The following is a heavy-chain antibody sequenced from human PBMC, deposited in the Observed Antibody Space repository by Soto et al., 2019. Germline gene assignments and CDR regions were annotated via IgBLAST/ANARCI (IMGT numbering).Heavy chain of an antibody. V-gene: IGHV1-18*01. J-gene: IGHJ3*02. CDR3: ARGNPSCCYSRGAFDI. Sequence: QVQLVQSGAEVKKPGASVKVSCKASGYTFTSYGISWVRQAPGQGLEWMGWISAYNGNTNHAQKLQGRVTMTTDTPPSTAYIELRSLKSDDTAVYYCARGNPSCCYSRGAFDIWGQVTIVTVSS. CDR1: GYTFTSYG. D-gene: IGHD3-16*02. CDR2: ISAYNGNT.